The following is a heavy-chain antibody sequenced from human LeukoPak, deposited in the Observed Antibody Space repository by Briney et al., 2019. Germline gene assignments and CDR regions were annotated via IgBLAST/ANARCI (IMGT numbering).Heavy chain of an antibody. D-gene: IGHD2-2*01. CDR3: ARRLGGTSTGFDY. V-gene: IGHV4-61*05. Sequence: TSETLSLTCTVSGGSISSSCDYWGWIRQPPGKGLEWIGSIHYSGSTTYNPSLKSRVTISVDTSKNQFSLKLSSVTAADTAVYYCARRLGGTSTGFDYWGQGTLVTVSS. CDR2: IHYSGST. J-gene: IGHJ4*02. CDR1: GGSISSSCDY.